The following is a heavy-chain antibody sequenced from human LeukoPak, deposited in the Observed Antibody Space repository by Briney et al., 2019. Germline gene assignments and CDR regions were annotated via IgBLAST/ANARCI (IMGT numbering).Heavy chain of an antibody. J-gene: IGHJ4*02. CDR2: INSDGSGT. D-gene: IGHD1-26*01. Sequence: PGGSLRLSCAASGFTFSNYWMHWVRQAPGKGLMWVSRINSDGSGTTYADSVKGRFTVSRDNAKNSLYLQMNSLRAEDTAVYYCARMEGWELLLYYFDYWGQGTLVTVSS. V-gene: IGHV3-74*01. CDR3: ARMEGWELLLYYFDY. CDR1: GFTFSNYW.